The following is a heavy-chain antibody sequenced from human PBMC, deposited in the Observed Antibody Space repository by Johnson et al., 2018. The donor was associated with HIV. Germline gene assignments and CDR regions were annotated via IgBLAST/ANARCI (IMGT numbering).Heavy chain of an antibody. D-gene: IGHD6-13*01. CDR3: TTDKAAAAGNRAPLFDAFDI. Sequence: VQLVESGGGLVKPGGSLRLSCAASGFTFSNAWMSWVRQDPGKGRAWVGRIKSKTDGGTTDYAAPVQGRFTISRDDSKNTLYLQMNSLKTEDTAVYYCTTDKAAAAGNRAPLFDAFDIWGQGTMVTVSS. CDR2: IKSKTDGGTT. V-gene: IGHV3-15*01. J-gene: IGHJ3*02. CDR1: GFTFSNAW.